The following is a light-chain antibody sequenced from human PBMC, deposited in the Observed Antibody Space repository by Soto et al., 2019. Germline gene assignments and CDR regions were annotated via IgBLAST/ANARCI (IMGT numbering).Light chain of an antibody. CDR2: DVS. V-gene: IGLV2-14*01. CDR3: PTYTSDSTYV. Sequence: QSVLTQPASVSGSPGQSITISCTGTSTDVGRYNYVSWYQQHPGKAPKLIVYDVSNRPSWVSNRFSGSKSGITASLSISGLQALVEADYCRPTYTSDSTYVFGPGSKVT. CDR1: STDVGRYNY. J-gene: IGLJ1*01.